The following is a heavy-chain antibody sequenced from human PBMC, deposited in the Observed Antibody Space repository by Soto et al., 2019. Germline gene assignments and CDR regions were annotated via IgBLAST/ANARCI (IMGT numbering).Heavy chain of an antibody. Sequence: SETLSLTCTVSGGSISSGGYYWSWIRKHPGKGLEWIGYIYYSGSTYYNPSLKSRVTISVDTSKNQFSLKLSSVTAADTAVYYCARGRSSTSPYPIGYWGQGTLVTVSS. D-gene: IGHD2-2*01. V-gene: IGHV4-31*03. CDR1: GGSISSGGYY. CDR3: ARGRSSTSPYPIGY. J-gene: IGHJ4*02. CDR2: IYYSGST.